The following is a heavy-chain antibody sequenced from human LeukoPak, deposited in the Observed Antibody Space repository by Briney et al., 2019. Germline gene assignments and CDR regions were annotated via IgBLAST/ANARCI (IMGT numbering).Heavy chain of an antibody. CDR2: IYSGGST. V-gene: IGHV3-66*04. D-gene: IGHD4-17*01. J-gene: IGHJ4*02. CDR3: ARQLGDYVSTYYFDY. CDR1: GFTVSSNY. Sequence: PGGSLRLSCAASGFTVSSNYMSWVRQAPGKGPEWVSVIYSGGSTYYADSVKGRFTISRDNSKNTLYLQMNRLRAEDTAVYYCARQLGDYVSTYYFDYWGQGTLVTVSS.